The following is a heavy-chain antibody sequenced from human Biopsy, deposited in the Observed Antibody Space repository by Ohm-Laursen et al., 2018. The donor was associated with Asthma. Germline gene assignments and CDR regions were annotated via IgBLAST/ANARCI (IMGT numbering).Heavy chain of an antibody. CDR2: IIPISLTP. CDR3: AKDERLYYGSDSKYMQPVPLGD. D-gene: IGHD3-10*01. CDR1: RDIFSSYG. V-gene: IGHV1-69*13. Sequence: SVKVSCKGSRDIFSSYGFSWVRQAPGQGLEWMGGIIPISLTPSYARRFRGRVTISADEYTRTAYMELSSLRSEDTAVYYCAKDERLYYGSDSKYMQPVPLGDWGQGTLVIVSA. J-gene: IGHJ4*02.